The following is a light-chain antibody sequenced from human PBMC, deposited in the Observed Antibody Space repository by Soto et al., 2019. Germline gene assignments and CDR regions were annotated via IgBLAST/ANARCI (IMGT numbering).Light chain of an antibody. Sequence: AIQMTQSPSSLSASVGDRVTITCRASQGIRNDLGWYQQEPGKAPKLLIYAASTLQSGVPSRFSGSGSGTDFTLTISCLQSEDFATYYCQQYYSYLSFGQGTKVDIK. CDR2: AAS. CDR1: QGIRND. J-gene: IGKJ1*01. V-gene: IGKV1-6*01. CDR3: QQYYSYLS.